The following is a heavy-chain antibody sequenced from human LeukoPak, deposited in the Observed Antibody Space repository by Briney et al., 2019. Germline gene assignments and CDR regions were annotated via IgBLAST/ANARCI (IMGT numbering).Heavy chain of an antibody. CDR1: GGPIRSSYYY. CDR3: ARHYGP. CDR2: IYECGNT. J-gene: IGHJ5*02. V-gene: IGHV4-39*01. Sequence: SETLSLTCTVSGGPIRSSYYYWGWIRQPPGKGLEWIGSIYECGNTYYNPSLKSRVTISVDTSKNQLSLQLTRATAAERDVYYCARHYGPRGQGTLVTVSS. D-gene: IGHD3-10*01.